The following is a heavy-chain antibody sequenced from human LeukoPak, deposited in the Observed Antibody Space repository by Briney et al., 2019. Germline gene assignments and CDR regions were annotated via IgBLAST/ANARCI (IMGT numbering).Heavy chain of an antibody. J-gene: IGHJ4*02. CDR3: TRDPPYSSSWYEGYYFDY. Sequence: ASVKVSCKASGYTFTAYYIHWVRQAPGQGLEWMGWINPSSGGTNYAQKFQGRVTMTKDTSISTAYMELRRLRSDDTAVYYCTRDPPYSSSWYEGYYFDYWGQGTLVTVSS. V-gene: IGHV1-2*02. D-gene: IGHD6-13*01. CDR2: INPSSGGT. CDR1: GYTFTAYY.